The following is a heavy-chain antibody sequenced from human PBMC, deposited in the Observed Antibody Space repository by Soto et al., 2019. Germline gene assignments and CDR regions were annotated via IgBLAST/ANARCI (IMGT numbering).Heavy chain of an antibody. J-gene: IGHJ5*02. Sequence: ASVKVSCKASGYTFTSYYMHWVRQAPGQGLEWMGIINPSGGSTSYAQKFQGRVTKTRDTSTSTVYMELSSLRSEDTAVYYCARGRTSRYDILTGDWFDPWGQGTLVTVSS. D-gene: IGHD3-9*01. CDR2: INPSGGST. CDR1: GYTFTSYY. CDR3: ARGRTSRYDILTGDWFDP. V-gene: IGHV1-46*01.